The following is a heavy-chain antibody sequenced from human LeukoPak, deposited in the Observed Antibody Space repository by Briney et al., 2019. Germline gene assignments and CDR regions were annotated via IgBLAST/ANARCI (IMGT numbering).Heavy chain of an antibody. J-gene: IGHJ4*02. V-gene: IGHV4-31*03. CDR2: IHHSGNT. CDR1: GGSISSGVYF. CDR3: ARYCSSTKCPFDY. D-gene: IGHD2-2*01. Sequence: SETLSLTCTVSGGSISSGVYFWSWIRQHPGKGLEWIGYIHHSGNTYYNPSLKSRVTISLDTSKNQFSLRLSAVTAADTAVYYCARYCSSTKCPFDYWGQGTLVTVYS.